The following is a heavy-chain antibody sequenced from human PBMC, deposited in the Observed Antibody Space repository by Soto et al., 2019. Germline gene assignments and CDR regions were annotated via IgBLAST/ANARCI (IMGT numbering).Heavy chain of an antibody. CDR1: GGTFSSYA. Sequence: ASVKVSCKASGGTFSSYAISWVRQAPGQGLEWMGGIIPIFGTANYAQKFQGRVTITADESTSTAYMELSSLRSEDTAVYYCARETPDYYDSSGYYRYNWFDPWGQGTLVTVSS. J-gene: IGHJ5*02. CDR2: IIPIFGTA. D-gene: IGHD3-22*01. V-gene: IGHV1-69*13. CDR3: ARETPDYYDSSGYYRYNWFDP.